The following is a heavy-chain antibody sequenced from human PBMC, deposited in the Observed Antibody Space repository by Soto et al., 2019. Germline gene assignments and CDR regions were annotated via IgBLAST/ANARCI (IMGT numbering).Heavy chain of an antibody. CDR2: INHSGST. Sequence: QVQLQQWGAGLLKPSETLSLTCAVYGGSFSGYYWSWIRQPPGKGLEWIGEINHSGSTNYNPSLKSRVTISVDTSKNQFSLKLSSVTAADTAVYYCARAVRGYSGYDLDYWGQGTLVTVSS. J-gene: IGHJ4*02. CDR3: ARAVRGYSGYDLDY. V-gene: IGHV4-34*01. D-gene: IGHD5-12*01. CDR1: GGSFSGYY.